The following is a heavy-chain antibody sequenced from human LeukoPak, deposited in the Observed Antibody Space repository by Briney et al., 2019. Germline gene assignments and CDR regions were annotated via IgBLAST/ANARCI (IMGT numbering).Heavy chain of an antibody. Sequence: GASVKVSCKASGYTFTGYYMHWVQQAPGQGLEWMGWINPNSGGTNYAQKFQGRVTMTRDTSISTAYMELSRLRSDDTAVYYCARVGPTVYSSSPRSLCLDPWGQGTLVTVSS. D-gene: IGHD6-6*01. V-gene: IGHV1-2*02. CDR2: INPNSGGT. CDR3: ARVGPTVYSSSPRSLCLDP. J-gene: IGHJ5*02. CDR1: GYTFTGYY.